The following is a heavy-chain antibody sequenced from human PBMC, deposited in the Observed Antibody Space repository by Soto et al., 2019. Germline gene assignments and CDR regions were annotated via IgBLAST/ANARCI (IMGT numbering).Heavy chain of an antibody. Sequence: QVQLVQSGAEVKKPGSSVKVSCKASGGTFSSYTISWVRQAPGQGLEWMGRIIPILGIANYAQKFQGRATITADKSTSTAYMELSSLRSEDTAVYYCASFCSGGSCYPEFDYWGQGTLVTVSS. CDR1: GGTFSSYT. CDR2: IIPILGIA. V-gene: IGHV1-69*02. J-gene: IGHJ4*02. D-gene: IGHD2-15*01. CDR3: ASFCSGGSCYPEFDY.